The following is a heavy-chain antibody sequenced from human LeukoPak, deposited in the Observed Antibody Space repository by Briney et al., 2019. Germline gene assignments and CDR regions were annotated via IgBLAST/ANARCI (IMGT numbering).Heavy chain of an antibody. D-gene: IGHD1/OR15-1a*01. CDR1: GFTFSSYA. CDR2: ISGSGGST. J-gene: IGHJ4*02. CDR3: AKSTGEQLYFRDFDY. V-gene: IGHV3-23*01. Sequence: GGSLRLSCAASGFTFSSYAMSWVRQAPGKGLEWVSAISGSGGSTYYADSVKGRFTISRDNSKNTLYLQMNSLRAEDTAVYYCAKSTGEQLYFRDFDYWGQGTLVTVAS.